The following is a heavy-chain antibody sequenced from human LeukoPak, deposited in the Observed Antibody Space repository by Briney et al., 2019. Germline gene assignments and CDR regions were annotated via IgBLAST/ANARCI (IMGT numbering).Heavy chain of an antibody. CDR1: GDSISSGNYY. V-gene: IGHV4-61*02. J-gene: IGHJ5*02. CDR3: ARRATVTRSTHNWFDP. Sequence: KPSETLSLTCTVSGDSISSGNYYWSWLRQPAGEELEWIGRIYTSGSTNYNPSLKSRVTISVDTSKNQFSLKLSSVTAADTAVYYCARRATVTRSTHNWFDPWGQGTLVTVSS. CDR2: IYTSGST. D-gene: IGHD4-17*01.